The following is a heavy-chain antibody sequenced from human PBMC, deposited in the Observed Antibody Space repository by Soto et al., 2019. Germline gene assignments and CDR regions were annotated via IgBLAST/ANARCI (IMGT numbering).Heavy chain of an antibody. CDR3: ARGSGSGGSDEHRSRSY. Sequence: QVQLVQSGAEVKKPGASVKVSCKASGYTFTSYYMHWVRQAPGQGLEWMGIINPIGGSTRYAQKVHGRVTITRDTSTRTVYMELSSLRSEDKAVYYCARGSGSGGSDEHRSRSYWGQGTLVTVSS. D-gene: IGHD2-15*01. CDR1: GYTFTSYY. V-gene: IGHV1-46*01. CDR2: INPIGGST. J-gene: IGHJ4*02.